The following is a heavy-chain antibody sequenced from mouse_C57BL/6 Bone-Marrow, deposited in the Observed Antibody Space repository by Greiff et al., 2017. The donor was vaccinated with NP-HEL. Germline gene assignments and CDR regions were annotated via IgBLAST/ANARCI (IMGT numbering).Heavy chain of an antibody. J-gene: IGHJ4*01. V-gene: IGHV1-64*01. CDR3: ARVGYRGYYAMDY. CDR2: IHPNSGST. D-gene: IGHD2-14*01. CDR1: GYTFTSYW. Sequence: QVQLQQPGAELVKPGASVKLSCKASGYTFTSYWMHWVKQRPGQGLEWIGMIHPNSGSTNYNEKFKSKATLTVDKSSSTAYMQLSSLTSEDSAVYYCARVGYRGYYAMDYWGQGTSVTVSS.